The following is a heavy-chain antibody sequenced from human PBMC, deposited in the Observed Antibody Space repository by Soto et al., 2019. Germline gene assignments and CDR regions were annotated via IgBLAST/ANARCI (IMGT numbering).Heavy chain of an antibody. J-gene: IGHJ4*02. D-gene: IGHD4-17*01. CDR1: GFTFSSYS. V-gene: IGHV3-21*01. Sequence: GGSLRLSCAASGFTFSSYSMNWVRQAPGKGLEWVSSISSSSSYIYYADSVKGRFTISRDNAKNSLYLQMNSLRAEDTAVYYCARDTLPTTVTTLFYFDYWGQGTLVTVSS. CDR2: ISSSSSYI. CDR3: ARDTLPTTVTTLFYFDY.